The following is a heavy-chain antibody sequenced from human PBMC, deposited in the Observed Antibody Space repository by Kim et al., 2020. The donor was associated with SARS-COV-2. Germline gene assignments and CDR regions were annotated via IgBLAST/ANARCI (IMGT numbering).Heavy chain of an antibody. D-gene: IGHD5-12*01. J-gene: IGHJ4*02. CDR3: AKDPFAGYVDYYFDY. Sequence: DSVKGRLTISRDNSMNTRYLQMDILRPEDTAVYYCAKDPFAGYVDYYFDYWGQGTLVTVSS. V-gene: IGHV3-30*02.